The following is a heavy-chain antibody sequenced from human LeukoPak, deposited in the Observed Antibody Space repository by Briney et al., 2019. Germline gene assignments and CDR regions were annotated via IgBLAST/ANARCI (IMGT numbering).Heavy chain of an antibody. CDR2: IYTSGST. J-gene: IGHJ6*02. V-gene: IGHV4-4*07. CDR3: ARVATTVRYFYYGMDV. Sequence: SETLSLTCTISGGSISNHYWSWIRQPAGKGLEWIGRIYTSGSTNYNPSLKSRVTMSVDTSKNQFSLKLRSVTAADTAVYYCARVATTVRYFYYGMDVWGQGTSVTVSS. CDR1: GGSISNHY. D-gene: IGHD4-11*01.